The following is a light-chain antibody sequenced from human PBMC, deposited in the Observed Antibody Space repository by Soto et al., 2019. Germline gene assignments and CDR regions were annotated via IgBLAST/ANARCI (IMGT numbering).Light chain of an antibody. CDR3: SSYTSSSTRV. V-gene: IGLV2-14*01. CDR1: SSDVGGYNY. Sequence: QSVLTQPASVSGSPGQSIAISCTGTSSDVGGYNYVSWYQQHPGKAPKLMIYDVSNRPSGVSNRFSGSKSGNTASLTISGLQADDEADYYCSSYTSSSTRVFGTGTRSPS. CDR2: DVS. J-gene: IGLJ1*01.